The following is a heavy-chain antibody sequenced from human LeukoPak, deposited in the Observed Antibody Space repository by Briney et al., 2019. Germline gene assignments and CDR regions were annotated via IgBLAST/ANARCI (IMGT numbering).Heavy chain of an antibody. Sequence: ASVKVSCKASGYTFTSYDINWVRQATGQGLEWMGWMNPISGNTGYAQKFQGRVTMTRNTSISTAYMELSSLRSEDTAVYYCARHPTTIAAAGNDYWGQGTLVTVSS. CDR2: MNPISGNT. D-gene: IGHD6-13*01. CDR1: GYTFTSYD. J-gene: IGHJ4*02. V-gene: IGHV1-8*01. CDR3: ARHPTTIAAAGNDY.